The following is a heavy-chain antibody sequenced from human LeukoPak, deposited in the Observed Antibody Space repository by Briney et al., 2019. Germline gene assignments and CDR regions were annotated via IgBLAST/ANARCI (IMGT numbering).Heavy chain of an antibody. CDR2: ISSGSSTI. V-gene: IGHV3-48*01. D-gene: IGHD4-11*01. CDR1: GFTFSSYS. J-gene: IGHJ4*02. Sequence: GGSLRLSCAASGFTFSSYSMNWVRQAPGKGLEWVSYISSGSSTIYYADSVRGRFTISRDNAKNSLYLQMNSLRAEDTAVYYCARVRNLQGDYWGQGTLVTVSS. CDR3: ARVRNLQGDY.